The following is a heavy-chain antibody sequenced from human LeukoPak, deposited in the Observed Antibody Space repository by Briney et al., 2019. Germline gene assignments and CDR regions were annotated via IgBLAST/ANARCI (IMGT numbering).Heavy chain of an antibody. J-gene: IGHJ4*02. CDR3: ARGRWAPFDC. CDR1: GFTSSDYW. D-gene: IGHD6-13*01. V-gene: IGHV3-7*01. Sequence: GGSLRLSCAASGFTSSDYWMHWVRQAPGKGLEWVANIKQDGSEKNYVASVKGRFTISRDNAKNSLYLQMNSLRAEDTALYYCARGRWAPFDCRGQGTLVTVSS. CDR2: IKQDGSEK.